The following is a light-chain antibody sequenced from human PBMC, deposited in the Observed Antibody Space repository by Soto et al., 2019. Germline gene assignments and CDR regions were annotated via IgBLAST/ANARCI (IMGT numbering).Light chain of an antibody. J-gene: IGKJ1*01. CDR2: GAS. V-gene: IGKV3-20*01. CDR3: QQYGSSPRT. Sequence: DIGMTQSPATLSVSPGARATLSCRASQSIGINLAWYQQKPGQAPRLLIYGASSRATGIPDRFSGSGSGTDFTLTISRLEPEDFAVYYCQQYGSSPRTFGQGTKVDIK. CDR1: QSIGIN.